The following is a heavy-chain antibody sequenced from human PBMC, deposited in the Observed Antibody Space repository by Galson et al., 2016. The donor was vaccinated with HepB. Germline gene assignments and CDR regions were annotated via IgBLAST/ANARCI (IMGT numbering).Heavy chain of an antibody. CDR1: GSTVNPPA. J-gene: IGHJ6*02. D-gene: IGHD6-13*01. Sequence: SLNLSCAASGSTVNPPAMNWVRQAPGKGLEWVAFISHDGSSLLYAHSVKGRFTITRDNSNKTLYLELNSLKPDDTAVYYCARLAGLYSSNWIGGYGMDIWGQGTTVTVSS. V-gene: IGHV3-30*04. CDR2: ISHDGSSL. CDR3: ARLAGLYSSNWIGGYGMDI.